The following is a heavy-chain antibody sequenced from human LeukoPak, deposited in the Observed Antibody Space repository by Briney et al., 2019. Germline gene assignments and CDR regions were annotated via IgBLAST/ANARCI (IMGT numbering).Heavy chain of an antibody. CDR2: TYSGGST. V-gene: IGHV3-66*02. Sequence: GGSLRLSCAASGFSVTDNYMNWVRQAPGKGLEWVSVTYSGGSTHYADSVKGRFTISRDNSKNTLYLQMNSLRAEDTAVYYCAKLHGAPLHWGQGTLVTVSS. J-gene: IGHJ4*02. CDR3: AKLHGAPLH. D-gene: IGHD1-26*01. CDR1: GFSVTDNY.